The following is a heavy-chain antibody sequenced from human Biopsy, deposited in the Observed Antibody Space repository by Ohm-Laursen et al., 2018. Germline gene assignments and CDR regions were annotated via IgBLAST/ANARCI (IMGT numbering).Heavy chain of an antibody. CDR1: GGSISNNNYY. V-gene: IGHV4-39*01. CDR2: IFYRGST. Sequence: TLSLTCAVSGGSISNNNYYWGWIRQPPGKGLEWIGSIFYRGSTHYKPSLKSRVNISVDTSKNQFSLKLNSVTAADTAVYYCARDYDTSGYYYVSWGQGTLVTVSS. D-gene: IGHD3-22*01. J-gene: IGHJ5*02. CDR3: ARDYDTSGYYYVS.